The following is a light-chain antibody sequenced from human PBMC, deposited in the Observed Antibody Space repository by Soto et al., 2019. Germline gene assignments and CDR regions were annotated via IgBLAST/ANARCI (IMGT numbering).Light chain of an antibody. CDR2: SAS. CDR3: QQYGSSFPLI. CDR1: QSVSSSY. Sequence: EIVLTQSPGTLSLSPGERATLSCRASQSVSSSYLAWYQQKPGQAPRILIYSASIRATGIPDRFSGSGTGTDFTLTSSRLEPEDFAVYYCQQYGSSFPLIFGGGTKVEIK. V-gene: IGKV3-20*01. J-gene: IGKJ4*01.